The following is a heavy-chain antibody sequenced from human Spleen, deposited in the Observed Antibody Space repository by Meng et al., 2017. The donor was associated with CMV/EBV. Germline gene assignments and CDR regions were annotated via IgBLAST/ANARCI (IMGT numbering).Heavy chain of an antibody. D-gene: IGHD3-9*01. J-gene: IGHJ6*02. V-gene: IGHV3-48*03. CDR1: GFTFSSYE. CDR2: ISSSGSTI. CDR3: ARDDNYDILTGYYDYYYGMDV. Sequence: GGSLRLSCAASGFTFSSYEMNWVRQAPGKGLEWVSYISSSGSTIYYADSVKGRFTISRDNAKNSLYLQMNSLRAEDTAVYYCARDDNYDILTGYYDYYYGMDVWGQGTTVTVSS.